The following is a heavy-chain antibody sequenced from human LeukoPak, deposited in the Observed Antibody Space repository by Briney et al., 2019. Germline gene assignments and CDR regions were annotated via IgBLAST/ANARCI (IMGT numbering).Heavy chain of an antibody. D-gene: IGHD1-26*01. CDR2: LYYTGGI. Sequence: SETLSLTCTVSGVSIISNYWSWVRQPPGKALEWIGYLYYTGGINDESSLKSRVTISADTSRNQVSLKVSSVTAADTAVYYCARGEVGAHFDYWGQGTLVTVSS. CDR1: GVSIISNY. V-gene: IGHV4-59*01. J-gene: IGHJ4*02. CDR3: ARGEVGAHFDY.